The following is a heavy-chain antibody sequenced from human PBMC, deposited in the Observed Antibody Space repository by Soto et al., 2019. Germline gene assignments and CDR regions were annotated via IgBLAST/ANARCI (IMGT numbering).Heavy chain of an antibody. CDR2: IIPITDTA. CDR3: ATLVPAPIKLFPRLGWFDP. Sequence: ASVKVSCKASGGTFSSETITWVRQAPGQGLEWMGGIIPITDTANYAQNLQGRVTITADESTSTVYMELSSLRSEDTAVYYCATLVPAPIKLFPRLGWFDPWGQGTLVTVSS. J-gene: IGHJ5*02. CDR1: GGTFSSET. D-gene: IGHD2-2*02. V-gene: IGHV1-69*13.